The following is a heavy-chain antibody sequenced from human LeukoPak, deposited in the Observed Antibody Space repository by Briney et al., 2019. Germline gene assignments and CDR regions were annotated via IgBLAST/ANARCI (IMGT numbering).Heavy chain of an antibody. J-gene: IGHJ5*02. CDR3: ARGVTGLGPP. D-gene: IGHD1-1*01. V-gene: IGHV6-1*01. Sequence: SQTLSLTCAISGDSVSSNSAAWNWIRQSPSRGLEWPGRTFYRSKWYNEYGVSVKSRITINPDTSKNQFSLQLNSVTTEDTAVYYCARGVTGLGPPWGQGTLVIVSS. CDR1: GDSVSSNSAA. CDR2: TFYRSKWYN.